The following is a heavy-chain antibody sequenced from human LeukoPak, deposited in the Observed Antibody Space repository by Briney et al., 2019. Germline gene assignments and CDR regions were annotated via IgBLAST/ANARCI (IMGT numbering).Heavy chain of an antibody. V-gene: IGHV1-69*05. D-gene: IGHD3-22*01. CDR1: GGTFSSYA. CDR3: AKRSTMIVVVITNWYFDL. Sequence: ASVKVSCKASGGTFSSYAISWVRQAPGQGLEWMGGIIPIFGTANYAQKFQGRVTITTDESTSTAYMELSSLRSEDTAVYYCAKRSTMIVVVITNWYFDLWGRGTLVTVSS. J-gene: IGHJ2*01. CDR2: IIPIFGTA.